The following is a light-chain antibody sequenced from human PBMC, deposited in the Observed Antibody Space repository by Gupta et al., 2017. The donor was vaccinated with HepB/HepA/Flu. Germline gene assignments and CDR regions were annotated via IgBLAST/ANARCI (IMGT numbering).Light chain of an antibody. CDR1: SGNIASHH. CDR3: QCCESNIHWV. Sequence: FLLTHPRSVSHSPRQTVTISCTRSSGNIASHHVQLYQHRPGSAPTTVIYEDNQRPAGVSDRFSGSIDSSSNSATLTISGLETEDDDDYYCQCCESNIHWVFGGGTKLTVL. J-gene: IGLJ3*02. CDR2: EDN. V-gene: IGLV6-57*03.